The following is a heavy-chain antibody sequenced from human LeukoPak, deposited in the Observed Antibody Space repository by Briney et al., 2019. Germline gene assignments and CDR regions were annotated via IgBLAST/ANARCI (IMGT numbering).Heavy chain of an antibody. Sequence: ASVKVSCKASGYTFTSYGISWVRQAPGQGLEWMGWISAYNGNTNYAQKLQGRVTMTTDASTSTAYMELRSLRSDDTAVYYCARDQIQLWLGDYWGQGTLVTVSS. CDR2: ISAYNGNT. D-gene: IGHD5-18*01. CDR3: ARDQIQLWLGDY. CDR1: GYTFTSYG. V-gene: IGHV1-18*04. J-gene: IGHJ4*02.